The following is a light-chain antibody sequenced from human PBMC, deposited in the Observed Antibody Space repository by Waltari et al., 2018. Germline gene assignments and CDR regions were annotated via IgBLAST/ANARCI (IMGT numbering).Light chain of an antibody. Sequence: EIVLTQSPATLSLSPGERATLSCRASQSVSNNLAWHQQKPGQAPRLLIYDVSSRATGIPARISARGAGTDFTLTISSLEPEDSAVYYCQQRTSWPPGLSFGGGTNVEIK. V-gene: IGKV3-11*01. J-gene: IGKJ4*01. CDR2: DVS. CDR1: QSVSNN. CDR3: QQRTSWPPGLS.